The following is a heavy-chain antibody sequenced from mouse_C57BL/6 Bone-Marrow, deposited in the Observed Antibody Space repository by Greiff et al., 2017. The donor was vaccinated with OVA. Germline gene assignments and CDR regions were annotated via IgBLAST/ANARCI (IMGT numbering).Heavy chain of an antibody. V-gene: IGHV2-2*01. J-gene: IGHJ3*01. CDR2: IWSGGST. D-gene: IGHD2-3*01. Sequence: VMLVESGPGLVQPSQSLSITCTVSGFSFTSYGVHWVRQSPGKGLEWLGVIWSGGSTDYNAAFISRLSISKDNSKSQVFFKMNSLQADDTAIYYCASQDGYWGFAYWGQGTLVTVSA. CDR3: ASQDGYWGFAY. CDR1: GFSFTSYG.